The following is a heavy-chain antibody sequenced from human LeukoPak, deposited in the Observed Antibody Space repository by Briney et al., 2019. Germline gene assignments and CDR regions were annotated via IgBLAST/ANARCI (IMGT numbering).Heavy chain of an antibody. V-gene: IGHV1-2*02. CDR3: ARANFLYCSSTTCLFDY. D-gene: IGHD2-2*01. J-gene: IGHJ4*02. Sequence: ASVKVSCKASGHTFTHYYMHWVRQSPRQGFEWMGWINPNDGDTNYAQKYQGRVTMTRDTSISTAHMEVSRLRSDDTAVYYCARANFLYCSSTTCLFDYWGQGTLVTVSS. CDR2: INPNDGDT. CDR1: GHTFTHYY.